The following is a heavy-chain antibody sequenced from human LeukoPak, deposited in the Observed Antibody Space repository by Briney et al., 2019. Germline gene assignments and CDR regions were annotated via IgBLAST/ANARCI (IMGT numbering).Heavy chain of an antibody. CDR2: ISSSSSTI. V-gene: IGHV3-48*01. Sequence: GGSLRLSCAASGFTLSSYSMNWVRQAPGKGLEWVSYISSSSSTIYYADSVKGRFTISRDNAKNSLYLQMNSLRAEDTAVYYCARSAMTIFGVVLYYFDYWGQGTLVTVSS. D-gene: IGHD3-3*01. J-gene: IGHJ4*02. CDR3: ARSAMTIFGVVLYYFDY. CDR1: GFTLSSYS.